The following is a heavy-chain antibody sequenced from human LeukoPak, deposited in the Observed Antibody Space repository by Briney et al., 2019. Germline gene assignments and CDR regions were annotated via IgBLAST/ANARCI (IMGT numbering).Heavy chain of an antibody. Sequence: GGSLRLSCAASGFTFSSYGMHRVRQAPGKGLEWVAVISYDGSNKYYADSVKGRFTISRDNSKNTLYLQMNSLRAEDTAVYYCAKDNGGYFDWLTTPDYWGQGTLVTVSS. V-gene: IGHV3-30*18. CDR2: ISYDGSNK. CDR3: AKDNGGYFDWLTTPDY. J-gene: IGHJ4*02. CDR1: GFTFSSYG. D-gene: IGHD3-9*01.